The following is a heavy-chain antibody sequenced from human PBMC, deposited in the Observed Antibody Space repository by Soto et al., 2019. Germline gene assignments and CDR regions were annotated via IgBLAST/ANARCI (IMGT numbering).Heavy chain of an antibody. CDR3: ARDAGYSSGWPSLGVGRATSKNMDV. CDR2: ISSSSSYI. D-gene: IGHD6-19*01. CDR1: GFTFSSYS. V-gene: IGHV3-21*01. Sequence: GGSLRLSCAASGFTFSSYSMNWVRQAPGKGLEWVSSISSSSSYIYYADSVKGRFTISRDNAKNSLYLQMNSLRAEDTAVYYCARDAGYSSGWPSLGVGRATSKNMDVWGKGTTVTVSS. J-gene: IGHJ6*03.